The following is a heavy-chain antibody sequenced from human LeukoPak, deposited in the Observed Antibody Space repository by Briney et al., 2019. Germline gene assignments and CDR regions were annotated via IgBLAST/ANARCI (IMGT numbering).Heavy chain of an antibody. CDR3: ARYYYDSSGYYYFFDY. D-gene: IGHD3-22*01. CDR1: GGSISSYY. Sequence: SSETLSLTCTVSGGSISSYYWSWIRQPPGKGLEWIGYIYHSGSTYYNPSLKSRVTISVDRSKNQFSLKLSSVTAADTAVYYCARYYYDSSGYYYFFDYWGQGTLVTVSS. V-gene: IGHV4-59*04. J-gene: IGHJ4*02. CDR2: IYHSGST.